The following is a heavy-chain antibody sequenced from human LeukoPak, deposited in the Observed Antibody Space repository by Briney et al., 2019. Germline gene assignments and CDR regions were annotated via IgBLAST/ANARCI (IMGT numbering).Heavy chain of an antibody. Sequence: ASVKVSCKASGYTFTSYDISWVRQATGQGLEWMGWMNPNSGNTGYAQKFQGRVTMTRNTSISTAYMELSSLRSEDTAVYYCARGRRERWLRSYNWFDPWGQGTLVTVSS. J-gene: IGHJ5*02. V-gene: IGHV1-8*01. CDR2: MNPNSGNT. CDR3: ARGRRERWLRSYNWFDP. CDR1: GYTFTSYD. D-gene: IGHD5-18*01.